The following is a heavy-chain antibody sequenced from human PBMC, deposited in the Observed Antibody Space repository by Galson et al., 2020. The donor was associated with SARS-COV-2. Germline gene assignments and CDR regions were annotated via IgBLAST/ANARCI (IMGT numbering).Heavy chain of an antibody. J-gene: IGHJ4*02. D-gene: IGHD5-18*01. CDR3: VKVGGYSSGPYLPGDF. CDR1: GFILRNYA. CDR2: ISGRGDRT. V-gene: IGHV3-23*01. Sequence: GGSLRLSCEASGFILRNYAMSWVRQAPGKGLEWVSVISGRGDRTFYADPLKGRFSISRDNSKNTLYLQMNTLTAEDTALSYCVKVGGYSSGPYLPGDFWGQGILVTVSS.